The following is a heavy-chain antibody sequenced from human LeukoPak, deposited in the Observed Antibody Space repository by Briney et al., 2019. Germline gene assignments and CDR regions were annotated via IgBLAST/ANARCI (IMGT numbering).Heavy chain of an antibody. V-gene: IGHV3-21*01. D-gene: IGHD4-17*01. CDR2: ISSSGSNI. CDR3: ARGYGDYPWWFNP. CDR1: GFTFSTYT. Sequence: PGGSLRLSCAASGFTFSTYTINWVRQAPGKGLEWVSSISSSGSNIYYGDSVRGRFTISRDNAKNSLYLQMNSLRAEDTAVYYCARGYGDYPWWFNPRGKGTLVTVSS. J-gene: IGHJ5*02.